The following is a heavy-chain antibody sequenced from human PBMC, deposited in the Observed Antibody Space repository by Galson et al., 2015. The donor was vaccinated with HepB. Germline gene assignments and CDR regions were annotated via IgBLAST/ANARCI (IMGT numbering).Heavy chain of an antibody. CDR3: ARAARGDYRPGTFDY. CDR2: IIPIFGTA. D-gene: IGHD4-17*01. Sequence: SVKVSCKASGGTFSSYAISWVRQAPGQGLEWMGGIIPIFGTANYAQKFQGRVTITADESTSTAYMELSSLRSEDTAVYYCARAARGDYRPGTFDYWGQGTLVTVSS. CDR1: GGTFSSYA. J-gene: IGHJ4*02. V-gene: IGHV1-69*13.